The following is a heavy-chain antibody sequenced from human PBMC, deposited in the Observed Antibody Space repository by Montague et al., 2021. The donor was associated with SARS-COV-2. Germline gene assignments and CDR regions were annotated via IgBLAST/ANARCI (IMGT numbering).Heavy chain of an antibody. V-gene: IGHV3-74*01. J-gene: IGHJ2*01. CDR1: GFNFPRYC. Sequence: SLRLSCAASGFNFPRYCMHWVRQNPGQGLEWVARICDGVRRISYADSVRDRFTVSRDNAKNTLSLLMNNLSGEDTAVYYCVRDGGDGKHDWWFDLWGRGTHVSVSS. CDR3: VRDGGDGKHDWWFDL. D-gene: IGHD2-21*02. CDR2: ICDGVRRI.